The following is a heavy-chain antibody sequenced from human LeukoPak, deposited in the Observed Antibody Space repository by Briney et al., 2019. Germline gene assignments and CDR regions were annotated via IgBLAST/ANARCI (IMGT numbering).Heavy chain of an antibody. V-gene: IGHV3-9*01. Sequence: GGSLRLSCAASGFTFSSYAMHWVRQAPGKGLEWVSGVSWNSGSIYYADSVKGRFIISRENAKNSLYLQMNSLRAEDTALYYCAKDIRATSVAGTSGFDLWGQGTLVTVSS. J-gene: IGHJ4*02. CDR3: AKDIRATSVAGTSGFDL. CDR2: VSWNSGSI. CDR1: GFTFSSYA. D-gene: IGHD6-19*01.